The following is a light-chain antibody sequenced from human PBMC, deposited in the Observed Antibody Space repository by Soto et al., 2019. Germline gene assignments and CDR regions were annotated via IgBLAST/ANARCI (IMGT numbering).Light chain of an antibody. J-gene: IGKJ3*01. Sequence: ENVLTQSPATLSLSPGERATLSCRASQSISSYLAWYQQKPGQAPRLLIYDASNRATGIPARFSGSGSGTDVTLTISSLESEDFAVYYCQRRNYWSFGPGTKVDV. CDR1: QSISSY. V-gene: IGKV3-11*01. CDR2: DAS. CDR3: QRRNYWS.